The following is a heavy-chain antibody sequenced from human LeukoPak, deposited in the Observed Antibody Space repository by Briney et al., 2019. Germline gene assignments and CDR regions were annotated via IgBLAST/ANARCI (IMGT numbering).Heavy chain of an antibody. V-gene: IGHV6-1*01. D-gene: IGHD2-8*02. J-gene: IGHJ4*02. Sequence: SQTLSLTCAISGDSVSSKSAAWNWIRQSASRGLEWLGRTHYRSKWYNDYAVSVKSRLTINPDTSKNQFSLQLNSVTPEDTAVYYCARDPPGPDTNFDYWGQGTLVTVSS. CDR3: ARDPPGPDTNFDY. CDR2: THYRSKWYN. CDR1: GDSVSSKSAA.